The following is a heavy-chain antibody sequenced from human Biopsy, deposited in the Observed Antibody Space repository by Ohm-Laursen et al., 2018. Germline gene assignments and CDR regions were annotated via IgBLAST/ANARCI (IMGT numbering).Heavy chain of an antibody. CDR1: GVSISTYY. D-gene: IGHD5-24*01. V-gene: IGHV4-59*01. CDR3: ARDSGGMATILDAFDL. J-gene: IGHJ3*01. CDR2: IYYSGST. Sequence: GTLSLTCAVSGVSISTYYWSWIRQSPGRGLEWIAYIYYSGSTDYNPSLKSRVTISLDTSKNQFSLRLSSVTAADTAVYYCARDSGGMATILDAFDLWGQGTMVTVSP.